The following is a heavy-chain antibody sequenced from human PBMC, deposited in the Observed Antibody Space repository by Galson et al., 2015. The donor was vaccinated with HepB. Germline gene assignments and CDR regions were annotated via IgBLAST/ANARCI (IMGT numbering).Heavy chain of an antibody. CDR2: INRDGSTT. J-gene: IGHJ4*02. Sequence: SLRLSCAASGFIFSSSWMHWVRQAPGEGLVWVSRINRDGSTTNYADSVKGRFTISRDNGKNTLYLQVNSLRAEDTAVYYCARGDGGHFDYWGQGTLVTVSS. CDR3: ARGDGGHFDY. V-gene: IGHV3-74*01. D-gene: IGHD3-16*01. CDR1: GFIFSSSW.